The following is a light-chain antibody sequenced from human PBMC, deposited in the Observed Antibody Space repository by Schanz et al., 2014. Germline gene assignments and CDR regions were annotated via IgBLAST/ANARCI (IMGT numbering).Light chain of an antibody. CDR3: SSFTSSSTWV. Sequence: QSALTQPPSVSGSPGQSVTISCTGTGSDIGAYNRVSWYRQPPGSAPQVILYEVTNRPSGVPDRFSGSKSGSTASLTVSGLRAEDEADYYCSSFTSSSTWVFGGGTKLTVL. CDR2: EVT. V-gene: IGLV2-18*02. CDR1: GSDIGAYNR. J-gene: IGLJ3*02.